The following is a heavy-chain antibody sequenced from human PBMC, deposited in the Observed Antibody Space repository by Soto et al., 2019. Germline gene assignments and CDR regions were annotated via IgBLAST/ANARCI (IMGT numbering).Heavy chain of an antibody. V-gene: IGHV3-23*01. CDR3: AKGRNGETTSGFGN. CDR2: ISGSDYYT. CDR1: GFTISSYA. D-gene: IGHD2-8*01. Sequence: WGSLRLSCAVSGFTISSYAMSWVRQAPGKRQEWVSVISGSDYYTYYADSVKGRFTISRDKSKNTLNLQMNSLTAEDTAEYNCAKGRNGETTSGFGNWGQGTLGTVPS. J-gene: IGHJ4*02.